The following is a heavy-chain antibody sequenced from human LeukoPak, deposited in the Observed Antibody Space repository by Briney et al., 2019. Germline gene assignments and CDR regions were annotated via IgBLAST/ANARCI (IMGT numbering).Heavy chain of an antibody. CDR1: GYTLTELS. D-gene: IGHD6-25*01. Sequence: ASVKVSCKVSGYTLTELSMHWVRQAPGKGLEWMGGFDPEDGETIYAQKFQGRVTMTEDTSTDTAYMELSSLRSEDTAVYYCARSGRGHSSGWPTRVYYFDYWGQGTLVTVSS. J-gene: IGHJ4*02. CDR3: ARSGRGHSSGWPTRVYYFDY. V-gene: IGHV1-24*01. CDR2: FDPEDGET.